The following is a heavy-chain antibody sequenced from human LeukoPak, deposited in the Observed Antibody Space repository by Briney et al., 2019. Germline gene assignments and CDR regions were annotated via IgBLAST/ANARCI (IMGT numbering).Heavy chain of an antibody. CDR2: IYYSGST. V-gene: IGHV4-39*01. CDR1: GGSISSSSYY. J-gene: IGHJ6*03. Sequence: SETLSLTCTGSGGSISSSSYYWGWLRQPPGKGLEWIGSIYYSGSTYYNPSLKSRVTISVDTSKNQFSLKLSSVTAADTAVYYCAGHSSGWSYYYYYYMDVWGKGTTVTISS. D-gene: IGHD6-19*01. CDR3: AGHSSGWSYYYYYYMDV.